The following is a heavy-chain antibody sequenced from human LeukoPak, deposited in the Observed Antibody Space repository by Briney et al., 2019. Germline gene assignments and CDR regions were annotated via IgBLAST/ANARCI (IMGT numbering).Heavy chain of an antibody. V-gene: IGHV4-34*01. CDR2: INHSGST. D-gene: IGHD3-10*01. CDR1: GGSFSGYY. J-gene: IGHJ6*03. Sequence: SETLSLTCAVYGGSFSGYYWSWIRQPPGKGLEWIGEINHSGSTNYNPSLKSRVTISVDTSKNQFSLKLSSVTAADTAVYYCARSYGSGYYYYYMDVWGKGTTVTVSS. CDR3: ARSYGSGYYYYYMDV.